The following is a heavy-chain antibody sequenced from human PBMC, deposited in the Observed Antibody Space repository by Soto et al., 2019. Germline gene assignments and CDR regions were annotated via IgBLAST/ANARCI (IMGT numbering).Heavy chain of an antibody. J-gene: IGHJ4*01. V-gene: IGHV4-30-4*01. Sequence: SETLSLTCTVSGGSISSGDYYWSWIRQPPGKGLEWIGYIYYSGSTYCNPSLKSRVTISVDTSKNQFSLKLSSVTAADTAVYYCARAGYQLVVVDVWGQGTLVTVSS. CDR3: ARAGYQLVVVDV. D-gene: IGHD2-2*01. CDR1: GGSISSGDYY. CDR2: IYYSGST.